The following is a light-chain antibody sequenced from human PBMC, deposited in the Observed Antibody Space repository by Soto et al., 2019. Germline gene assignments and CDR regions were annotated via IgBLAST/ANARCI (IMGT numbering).Light chain of an antibody. CDR3: QQYINWPAYS. Sequence: EIVMTQSPATLSLSPGEKVTLSCRASQSVGTSLAWYHQKPGQPPRILVFGASTRITGIPDRFSGSGSGTEITLTISSLPSEDFAVYYCQQYINWPAYSFGPGTKLEMK. V-gene: IGKV3-15*01. CDR2: GAS. J-gene: IGKJ2*01. CDR1: QSVGTS.